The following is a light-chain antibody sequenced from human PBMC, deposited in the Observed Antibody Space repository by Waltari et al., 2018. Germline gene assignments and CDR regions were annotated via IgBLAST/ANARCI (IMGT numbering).Light chain of an antibody. CDR2: QDG. V-gene: IGLV3-1*01. J-gene: IGLJ2*01. CDR1: ELGDKY. CDR3: QAWDTSTVV. Sequence: SYELTQPPSVSVSPGQTASITCSGDELGDKYVCWYQQKPGQSPMLVIYQDGERPSGIPERFSGSNSGNPATLTISGTQAMDEADYYCQAWDTSTVVFGGGTELTVL.